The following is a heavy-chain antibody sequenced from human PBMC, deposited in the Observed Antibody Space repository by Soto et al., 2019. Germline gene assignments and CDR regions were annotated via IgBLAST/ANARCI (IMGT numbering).Heavy chain of an antibody. J-gene: IGHJ4*02. Sequence: EVQLLESGGGLVQPGGSLRLSCAASGFTFSNFAMSWVRQAPGKGLEWVSAFSGSSDNTYYTDSVKGRFTISRDNSKNTLYLKMNSLRAEDTAIDYCAKKRVVSGPGDFDYWGQGTLVTVSS. D-gene: IGHD2-15*01. CDR3: AKKRVVSGPGDFDY. V-gene: IGHV3-23*01. CDR1: GFTFSNFA. CDR2: FSGSSDNT.